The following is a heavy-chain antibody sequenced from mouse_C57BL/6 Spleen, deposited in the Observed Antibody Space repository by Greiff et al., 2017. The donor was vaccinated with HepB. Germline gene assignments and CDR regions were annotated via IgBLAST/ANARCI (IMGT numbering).Heavy chain of an antibody. J-gene: IGHJ3*01. CDR3: ASHYYGSSYPFAY. CDR2: IWSDGST. Sequence: QVQLKESGPGLVAPSQSLSITCTVSGFSLTSYGVHWVRQPPGKGLEWLVVIWSDGSTTYNSALKSRLSISKDNSKSQVFLKMNSLQTDDTAMYYCASHYYGSSYPFAYWGQGTLVTVSA. D-gene: IGHD1-1*01. CDR1: GFSLTSYG. V-gene: IGHV2-6*03.